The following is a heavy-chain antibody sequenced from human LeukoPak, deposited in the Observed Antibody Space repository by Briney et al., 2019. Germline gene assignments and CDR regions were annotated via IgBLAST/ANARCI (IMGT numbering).Heavy chain of an antibody. CDR3: AKSIAARPDYYYYMDV. D-gene: IGHD6-6*01. V-gene: IGHV3-23*01. J-gene: IGHJ6*03. Sequence: PGGSLRLSCAASGFTFSSYAMSWVRQAPGKGLEWVSAISGSGGSTYYADSVKGRFTISRDNSKNTLYLQMNSLRAEDTAVYYCAKSIAARPDYYYYMDVWGKGTTVTVSS. CDR1: GFTFSSYA. CDR2: ISGSGGST.